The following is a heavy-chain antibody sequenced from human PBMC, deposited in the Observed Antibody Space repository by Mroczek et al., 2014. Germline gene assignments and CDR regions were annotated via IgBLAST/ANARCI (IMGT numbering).Heavy chain of an antibody. CDR1: GYTFTSYD. V-gene: IGHV1-8*01. J-gene: IGHJ6*02. Sequence: VQLVQSGAEVKKPGASVKVSCKASGYTFTSYDINWVRQATGQGLEWMGWMNPNSGNTGYAQKFQGRVTMTRNTSISTAYMELSSLRSEDTAVYYCARGRGSLWFGELPRYYYYGMDVWGQGTTVTVSS. D-gene: IGHD3-10*01. CDR2: MNPNSGNT. CDR3: ARGRGSLWFGELPRYYYYGMDV.